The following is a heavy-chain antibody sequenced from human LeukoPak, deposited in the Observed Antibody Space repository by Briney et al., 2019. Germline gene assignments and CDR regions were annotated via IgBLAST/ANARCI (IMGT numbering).Heavy chain of an antibody. Sequence: GRSLRLSCVASGFTFDDYAMHWVRQAPGKGLEWVSGISWNSGSIGYADSVKGRFTISRDNAKNSLYLQMNSLRAEDTALYYCAKDRRWLQSENYFDYWGQGTLVTVSS. J-gene: IGHJ4*02. D-gene: IGHD5-24*01. CDR2: ISWNSGSI. CDR1: GFTFDDYA. V-gene: IGHV3-9*01. CDR3: AKDRRWLQSENYFDY.